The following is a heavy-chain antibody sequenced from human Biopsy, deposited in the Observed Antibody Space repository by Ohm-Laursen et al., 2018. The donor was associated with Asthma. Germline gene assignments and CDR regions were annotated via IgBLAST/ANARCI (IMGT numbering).Heavy chain of an antibody. J-gene: IGHJ4*02. CDR3: ARKAGSWISRTCYSLDF. CDR1: GGTFNTYV. D-gene: IGHD2-15*01. V-gene: IGHV1-69*01. Sequence: SSVKVSCKSLGGTFNTYVIGWVRQAPGQGLEWMGGINSVFGTTNYPQKFQDRVTITADDSTSTVYMELSSLRSEDTAVYYCARKAGSWISRTCYSLDFWGQGTLVTVSS. CDR2: INSVFGTT.